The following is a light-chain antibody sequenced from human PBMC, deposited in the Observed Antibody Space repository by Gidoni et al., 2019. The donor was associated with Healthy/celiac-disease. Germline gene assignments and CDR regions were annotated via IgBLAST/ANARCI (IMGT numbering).Light chain of an antibody. CDR2: GAS. CDR1: QSVSSN. V-gene: IGKV3-15*01. Sequence: EIVMTQSPATLSVSPGERATLSCRASQSVSSNLAWYQQKPGQAPMLLIYGASTRATGIPARFSGSGSGTEFTLTISSLQSEDSAVYYCQQYNNWPRTFXQXTKVEIK. J-gene: IGKJ1*01. CDR3: QQYNNWPRT.